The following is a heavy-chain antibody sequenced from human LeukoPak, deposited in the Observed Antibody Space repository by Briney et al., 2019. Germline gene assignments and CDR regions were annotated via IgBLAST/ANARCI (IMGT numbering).Heavy chain of an antibody. J-gene: IGHJ4*02. CDR2: IYYSGGT. Sequence: SETLSFTCTVSGGSISSGDYYWSWIRQHPGKGLEWIGNIYYSGGTYYNPSLKSRVTISVDTSKSQFSLKLSSVTAADTAVYYCAREGYDSSYYYYLDYWGQGTLVTVSS. CDR1: GGSISSGDYY. V-gene: IGHV4-31*03. D-gene: IGHD3-22*01. CDR3: AREGYDSSYYYYLDY.